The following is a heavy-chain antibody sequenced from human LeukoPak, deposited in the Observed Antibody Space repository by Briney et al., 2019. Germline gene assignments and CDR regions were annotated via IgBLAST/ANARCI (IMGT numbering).Heavy chain of an antibody. V-gene: IGHV4-30-4*01. Sequence: KASQTLSLTCTVSGGSISSGDYYWSWIRQPPGKGLEWIGYIYYSGSTYYNPSLKSRVTISVDTSKNQFSLKLSSVTAADTAVYYCARDSGYYGIDVWGQGTTVTVSS. CDR3: ARDSGYYGIDV. J-gene: IGHJ6*02. CDR1: GGSISSGDYY. CDR2: IYYSGST.